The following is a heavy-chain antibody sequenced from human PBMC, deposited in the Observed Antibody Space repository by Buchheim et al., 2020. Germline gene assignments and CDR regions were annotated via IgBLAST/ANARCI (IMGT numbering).Heavy chain of an antibody. CDR2: MNSDGSAT. D-gene: IGHD6-13*01. V-gene: IGHV3-74*01. Sequence: EVQLVESGGGLVQPGGSVRLSCAASGFTLSGYWMHWVRQAPGKGLVWVSRMNSDGSATSYADSVKGRFTITRDNAKNTLYLQMNSLRVEDTAVYYCARTRYSGSQLDYWGQGTL. CDR3: ARTRYSGSQLDY. CDR1: GFTLSGYW. J-gene: IGHJ4*02.